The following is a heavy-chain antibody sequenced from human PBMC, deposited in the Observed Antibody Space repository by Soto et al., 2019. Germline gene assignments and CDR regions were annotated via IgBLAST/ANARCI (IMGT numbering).Heavy chain of an antibody. J-gene: IGHJ5*02. Sequence: EVQLVESGGGLVQPGRSLRLSCAASGFTFDDYAMHWVRQAPGKGLEWVSGISWNSGSIGYADSVKGRFTISRDNAKNSLYLQMNSLRAEDTALYYCAKGGGAAATPGWFDPWGQGTLVTVSS. CDR3: AKGGGAAATPGWFDP. D-gene: IGHD6-13*01. V-gene: IGHV3-9*01. CDR2: ISWNSGSI. CDR1: GFTFDDYA.